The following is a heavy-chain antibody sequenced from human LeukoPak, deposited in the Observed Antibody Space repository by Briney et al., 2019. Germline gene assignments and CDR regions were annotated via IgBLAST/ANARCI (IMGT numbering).Heavy chain of an antibody. CDR1: GYTFTSHY. CDR2: IKPSGGST. D-gene: IGHD1-7*01. J-gene: IGHJ3*02. Sequence: ASVKVSCKASGYTFTSHYMHWVRQAPGQGLEWMGIIKPSGGSTSYAQKFQGRVTMTRDMSTSTVYMELSSLRSEDTAVYYCARGRTGTTGAFDIWGQGTMVTVSS. V-gene: IGHV1-46*01. CDR3: ARGRTGTTGAFDI.